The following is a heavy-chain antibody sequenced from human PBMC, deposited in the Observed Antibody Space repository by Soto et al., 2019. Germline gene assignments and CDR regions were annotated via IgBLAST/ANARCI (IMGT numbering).Heavy chain of an antibody. CDR2: ISGSGGST. J-gene: IGHJ6*03. CDR3: AKDSYEIGSYDVFLEWSSTIDYYYYYMDV. Sequence: GGSLRLSCAASGFTFSSYAMSWVRQAPGKGLEWVSTISGSGGSTYYADSVKGRFTISRVNSKNTLYLHMNSLRAEDTAVYCCAKDSYEIGSYDVFLEWSSTIDYYYYYMDVWGKGTTVTVSS. CDR1: GFTFSSYA. V-gene: IGHV3-23*01. D-gene: IGHD3-3*01.